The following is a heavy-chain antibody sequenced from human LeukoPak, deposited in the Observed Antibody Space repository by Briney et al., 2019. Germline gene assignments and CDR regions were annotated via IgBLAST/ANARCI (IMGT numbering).Heavy chain of an antibody. Sequence: SETLSLTCAVSGGSFSGYYWSWIRQPPGKGLEWIGEINHSGSTNYNPSLKSRVTISVDTSKNQFSLKLSSVTAADTAVYYCARVRAAAAYRWFDPWGQGTLVTVSS. D-gene: IGHD6-13*01. CDR3: ARVRAAAAYRWFDP. V-gene: IGHV4-34*01. CDR1: GGSFSGYY. CDR2: INHSGST. J-gene: IGHJ5*02.